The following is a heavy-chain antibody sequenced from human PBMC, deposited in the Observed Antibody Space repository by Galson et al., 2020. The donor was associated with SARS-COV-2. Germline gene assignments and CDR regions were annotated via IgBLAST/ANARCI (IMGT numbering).Heavy chain of an antibody. CDR2: ISSSGSII. Sequence: GGSLRLSCAASGFTFSSYEMNWVRQAPGKGLEWVSYISSSGSIIYYADSVKGRFTISRDNAKNSLYLQMNSLRAEDTAVYYCARDSELVLLWFGESPNDAFDIWGQGTMVTVSS. CDR3: ARDSELVLLWFGESPNDAFDI. D-gene: IGHD3-10*01. J-gene: IGHJ3*02. CDR1: GFTFSSYE. V-gene: IGHV3-48*03.